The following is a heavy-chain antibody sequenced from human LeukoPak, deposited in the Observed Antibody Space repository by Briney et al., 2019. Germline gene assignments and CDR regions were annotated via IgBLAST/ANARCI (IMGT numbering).Heavy chain of an antibody. J-gene: IGHJ4*02. CDR1: GGSISSSSYY. V-gene: IGHV4-39*01. CDR2: IYYSGST. D-gene: IGHD6-13*01. Sequence: SETLSLTCTVSGGSISSSSYYWGWIRQPPGKGLEWIGSIYYSGSTYYNPSLKSRVTISVDTSKNQFSLKLSSVTAADTAVYYCARPSSGTFDYWGQGTLVTVPS. CDR3: ARPSSGTFDY.